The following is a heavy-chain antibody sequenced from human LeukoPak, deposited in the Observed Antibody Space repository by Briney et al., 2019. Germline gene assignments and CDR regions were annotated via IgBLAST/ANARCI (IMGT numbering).Heavy chain of an antibody. CDR2: ISYDGSNK. D-gene: IGHD6-19*01. Sequence: PGRSLRLSCAASGFTFSSYGMHWVRQAPGKGLEWMAVISYDGSNKYYADSVKGRFTISRDNSKNTLYLQINSLRAEDAAVYYCAKAAIAVALYDAFDIWGQGTMVTVSS. CDR3: AKAAIAVALYDAFDI. J-gene: IGHJ3*02. V-gene: IGHV3-30*18. CDR1: GFTFSSYG.